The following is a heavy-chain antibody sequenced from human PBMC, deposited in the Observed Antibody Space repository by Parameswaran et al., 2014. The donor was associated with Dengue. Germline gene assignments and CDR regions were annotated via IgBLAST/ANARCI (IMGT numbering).Heavy chain of an antibody. CDR3: ARYGDYYDSSGYLKGDY. D-gene: IGHD3-22*01. CDR2: IYPGDSDT. J-gene: IGHJ4*02. Sequence: VRQMPGRPGVDGIIYPGDSDTRYSPSFQGQVTISADKSISTAYLQWSSLKASDTAMYYCARYGDYYDSSGYLKGDYWGQGTLVTVSS. V-gene: IGHV5-51*01.